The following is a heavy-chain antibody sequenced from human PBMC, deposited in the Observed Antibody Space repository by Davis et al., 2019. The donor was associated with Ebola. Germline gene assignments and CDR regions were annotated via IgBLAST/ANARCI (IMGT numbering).Heavy chain of an antibody. D-gene: IGHD2-8*01. V-gene: IGHV1-18*04. J-gene: IGHJ4*02. CDR3: ARDSFCTYGVCNDRDFDY. CDR1: GYSFTGFY. CDR2: ISPHNGNT. Sequence: ASVKVSCKTSGYSFTGFYIHWVRRAPGQGLEWMGWISPHNGNTKYAQKFQDRVTMTTDTSTSTAYMELRSLRSDDTAMYYCARDSFCTYGVCNDRDFDYWGQGTLVTVSS.